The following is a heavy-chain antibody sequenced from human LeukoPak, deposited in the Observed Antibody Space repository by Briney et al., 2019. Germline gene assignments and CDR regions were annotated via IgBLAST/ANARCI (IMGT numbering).Heavy chain of an antibody. V-gene: IGHV3-23*01. CDR2: ISGSGGRT. Sequence: GGSLRLSCAASRLTFSDYAMTWVRQAPGKRLQWVSTISGSGGRTYYTDSVKGRFTVSRDNSKNTLYLQMKSLRVEDAAVYYCAKDRRAAAGPPYYFDNWGQGTLVTVSS. D-gene: IGHD6-13*01. CDR1: RLTFSDYA. CDR3: AKDRRAAAGPPYYFDN. J-gene: IGHJ4*02.